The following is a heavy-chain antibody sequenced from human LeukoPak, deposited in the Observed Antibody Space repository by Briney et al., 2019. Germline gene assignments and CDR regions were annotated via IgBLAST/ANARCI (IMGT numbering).Heavy chain of an antibody. CDR3: TRDWGQGGYDESGY. Sequence: GGSLRRSCAASGFTFSTYTMNWVRQAPGKGLEWVSSISGSSSYIYYADSVKGRFTISRDNAMNSLYLQMNSLSAEDTAVYYCTRDWGQGGYDESGYWGQGALVTVSS. V-gene: IGHV3-21*01. CDR1: GFTFSTYT. CDR2: ISGSSSYI. D-gene: IGHD5-12*01. J-gene: IGHJ4*02.